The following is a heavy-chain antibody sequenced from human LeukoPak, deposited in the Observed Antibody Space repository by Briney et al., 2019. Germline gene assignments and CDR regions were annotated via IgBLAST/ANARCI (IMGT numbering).Heavy chain of an antibody. V-gene: IGHV6-1*01. CDR3: ARQNNTYHHYNLGWFDP. Sequence: SQTLSLTCAISGDSLSSNSAAWNWIRQSPSRGLEWLGRTYYRSKWYNDYAVSVKSRITINPDTSKNQFSLQLSSVTPEDTAVYYCARQNNTYHHYNLGWFDPWGRGTLVTVSS. D-gene: IGHD5-24*01. J-gene: IGHJ5*02. CDR1: GDSLSSNSAA. CDR2: TYYRSKWYN.